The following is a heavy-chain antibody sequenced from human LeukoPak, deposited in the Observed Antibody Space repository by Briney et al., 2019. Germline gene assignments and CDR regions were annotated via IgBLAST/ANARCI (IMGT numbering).Heavy chain of an antibody. J-gene: IGHJ4*02. CDR2: ISGSGGST. CDR1: GFTFDDYA. Sequence: GGSLRLSCAASGFTFDDYAMHWVRQAPGKGLEWVSAISGSGGSTYYADSVKGRVTISRDNSKNTLYLQMNSLRAEDTAVYYCAKYLLYPGSYYFDYWGQGTLVTVSS. D-gene: IGHD1-1*01. CDR3: AKYLLYPGSYYFDY. V-gene: IGHV3-23*01.